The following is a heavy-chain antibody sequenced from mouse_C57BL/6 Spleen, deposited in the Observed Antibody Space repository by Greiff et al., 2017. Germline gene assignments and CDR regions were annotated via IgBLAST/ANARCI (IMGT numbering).Heavy chain of an antibody. J-gene: IGHJ4*01. CDR3: ARTIYYGEAMDY. V-gene: IGHV1-76*01. CDR2: IYPGSGNT. Sequence: VQLVESGAELVRPGASVKLSCKASGYTFTDYYINWVKQRPGQGLEWIARIYPGSGNTYYNEKFKGKATLTAEKSSSTAYMQLSSLTSEDSAVYFCARTIYYGEAMDYWGQGTSVTVSS. CDR1: GYTFTDYY. D-gene: IGHD2-13*01.